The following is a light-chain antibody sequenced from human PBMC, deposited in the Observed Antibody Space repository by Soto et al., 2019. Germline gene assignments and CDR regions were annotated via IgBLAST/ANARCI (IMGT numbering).Light chain of an antibody. CDR1: QSVNNN. Sequence: EIVMTQSPATLSVSPGERATLFCRASQSVNNNFLAWYQQKPGQAPRLLIHGASTRATVIPARFSGSGSGKEFTLTISSLQSQDFAVYYCLQHGAWPLTFGGGTKVEIK. CDR3: LQHGAWPLT. CDR2: GAS. J-gene: IGKJ4*01. V-gene: IGKV3-15*01.